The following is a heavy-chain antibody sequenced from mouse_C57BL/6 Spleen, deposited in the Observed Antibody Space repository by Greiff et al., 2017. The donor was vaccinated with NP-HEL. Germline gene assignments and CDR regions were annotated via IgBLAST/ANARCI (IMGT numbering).Heavy chain of an antibody. V-gene: IGHV14-3*01. Sequence: VQLQQSVAELVRPGASVKLSCTASGFNIKNTYMHWVKQRPEQALGWIGRIDPANGNTKYAPEFQGKATITADTSSYAAYLQLSSLPSEDTAIYYCARGGYDDYDEGNWFAYWGQGTLVTVSA. D-gene: IGHD2-4*01. CDR2: IDPANGNT. J-gene: IGHJ3*01. CDR1: GFNIKNTY. CDR3: ARGGYDDYDEGNWFAY.